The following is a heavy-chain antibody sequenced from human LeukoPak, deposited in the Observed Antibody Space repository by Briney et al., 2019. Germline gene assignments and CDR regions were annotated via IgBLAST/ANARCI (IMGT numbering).Heavy chain of an antibody. Sequence: ASVKVSCKASGYTFTGYYMHWVRQAPGQGLEWMGWINPNSGGTNYAQKFQGRVTMTRDTSISTAYMELSRLRSDDTAVYYCASEGRFGELLGNWFDPWGQGTLVTVSS. CDR2: INPNSGGT. J-gene: IGHJ5*02. V-gene: IGHV1-2*02. CDR1: GYTFTGYY. CDR3: ASEGRFGELLGNWFDP. D-gene: IGHD3-10*01.